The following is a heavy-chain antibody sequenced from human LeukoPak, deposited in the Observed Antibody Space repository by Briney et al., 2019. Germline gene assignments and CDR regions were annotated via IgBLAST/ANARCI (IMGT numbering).Heavy chain of an antibody. V-gene: IGHV1-2*02. J-gene: IGHJ3*02. CDR2: INPNSGGT. D-gene: IGHD1-1*01. Sequence: ASVKVSCKAAGYTFTGYYIHWVRQAPGQGLEWMGWINPNSGGTNYAQKFQGRVTMTRDTSISTAYMELSRLRSDDTAVYYCAVDGYAGAFDIWGQETMVTVSS. CDR1: GYTFTGYY. CDR3: AVDGYAGAFDI.